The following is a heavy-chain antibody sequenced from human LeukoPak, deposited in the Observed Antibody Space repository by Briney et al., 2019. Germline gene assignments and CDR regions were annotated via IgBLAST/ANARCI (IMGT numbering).Heavy chain of an antibody. D-gene: IGHD1-26*01. CDR2: IYPADSDI. V-gene: IGHV5-51*01. J-gene: IGHJ4*02. CDR3: ARRPSGSYSYYFDY. CDR1: GYSINNYW. Sequence: GESLKISCKGSGYSINNYWIGWVRQMPGKGLEWMGIIYPADSDIRYSPSFQGQVTISADKSISTAYLQWSSLKASDTAMYYCARRPSGSYSYYFDYWGQGTLVTVSS.